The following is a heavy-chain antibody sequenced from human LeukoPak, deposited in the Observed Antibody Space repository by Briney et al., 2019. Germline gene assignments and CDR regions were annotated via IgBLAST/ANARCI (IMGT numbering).Heavy chain of an antibody. CDR1: GGSISGDH. CDR3: ARALQYYYDSSGYHYQH. CDR2: IYYSGNT. D-gene: IGHD3-22*01. Sequence: PSETLSLTCTVSGGSISGDHWNWIRQPPGKGLEWIGNIYYSGNTNYNPSLKSRVTISVDTSKNQFSLKLSSVTAADTAVYYCARALQYYYDSSGYHYQHWGRGTLVTVSS. V-gene: IGHV4-59*08. J-gene: IGHJ1*01.